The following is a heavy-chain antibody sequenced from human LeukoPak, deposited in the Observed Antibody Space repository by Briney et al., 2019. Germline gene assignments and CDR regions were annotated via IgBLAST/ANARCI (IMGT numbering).Heavy chain of an antibody. CDR2: INPSGGST. V-gene: IGHV1-46*01. J-gene: IGHJ6*02. Sequence: ASVTVSCKASGYIFTDYYMHWVRQAPGQGLEWMGIINPSGGSTSYAQKFQGRVTMTRDTSTSTVYMELSSLRSEDTAVYYCARGAAIYYYGMDVWGQGTTVTVSS. CDR1: GYIFTDYY. CDR3: ARGAAIYYYGMDV. D-gene: IGHD6-13*01.